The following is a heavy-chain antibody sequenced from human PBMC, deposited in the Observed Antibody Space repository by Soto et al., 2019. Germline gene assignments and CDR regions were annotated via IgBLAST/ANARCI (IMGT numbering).Heavy chain of an antibody. CDR3: ARDLQYSRLFYGMDV. J-gene: IGHJ6*02. D-gene: IGHD6-13*01. V-gene: IGHV4-59*01. CDR2: IYYSGST. Sequence: SETLSLTCTVSGGSISSYYWSWIRQPPGKGLEWIGYIYYSGSTNYNPSLKSRVTISVDTSKNQFSLKLGSVTAADTAVYYCARDLQYSRLFYGMDVWGQGTTVTVSS. CDR1: GGSISSYY.